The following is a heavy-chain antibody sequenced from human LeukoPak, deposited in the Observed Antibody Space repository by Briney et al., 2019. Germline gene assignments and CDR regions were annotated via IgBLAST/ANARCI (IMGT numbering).Heavy chain of an antibody. D-gene: IGHD2/OR15-2a*01. CDR3: ARHLIGSNTFDI. Sequence: GGSLRLSCAASGFTFSDYYMSWIRQAPGKGLEWVSYISSSGSTIYYADSVKGRLTISRDNAKNSVYLQMNSLRVEDTAVYYCARHLIGSNTFDIWGQGTMVTVSS. J-gene: IGHJ3*02. CDR2: ISSSGSTI. V-gene: IGHV3-11*04. CDR1: GFTFSDYY.